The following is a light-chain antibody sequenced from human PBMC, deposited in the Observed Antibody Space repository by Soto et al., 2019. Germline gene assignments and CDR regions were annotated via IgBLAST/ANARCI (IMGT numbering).Light chain of an antibody. J-gene: IGLJ1*01. CDR1: SSDVGDYNY. V-gene: IGLV2-14*01. Sequence: QSVLTQPASVSGSPGQSITISCTGTSSDVGDYNYVSWYQQHPGKAPKLMIYEVSYRPSGGSNRFSCYKSGNTASLTISGFQAEDEADYYCSSYTTSSTLVFGAGTKLTVL. CDR3: SSYTTSSTLV. CDR2: EVS.